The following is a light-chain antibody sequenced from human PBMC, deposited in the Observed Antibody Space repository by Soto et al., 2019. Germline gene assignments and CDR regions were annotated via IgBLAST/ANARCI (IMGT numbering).Light chain of an antibody. J-gene: IGKJ2*01. CDR1: QSISSW. V-gene: IGKV1-5*03. CDR2: KAS. Sequence: DIQMTQSPSTLSASVGDRVTITCRASQSISSWLAWYQQKPGKAPKLLIYKASSLESGVPSRFSGSGSGTEFTLTISSMQPDDFATYCCQQYNSYPRYTFGQGTKLEIK. CDR3: QQYNSYPRYT.